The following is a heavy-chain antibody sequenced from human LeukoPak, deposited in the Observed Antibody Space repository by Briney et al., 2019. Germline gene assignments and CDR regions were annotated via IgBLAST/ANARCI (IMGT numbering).Heavy chain of an antibody. V-gene: IGHV3-48*03. CDR1: GFTFSIYE. CDR3: ARVIVVVTGNYMDV. J-gene: IGHJ6*03. Sequence: GGSLRLSCAASGFTFSIYEMNWVRQAPGKGLEGVSYISSSGRTTYYPDSVKGRFTISRDNAKNSLYLQMNSLRAEDTAVYYCARVIVVVTGNYMDVWGKGTTVTISS. D-gene: IGHD2-21*02. CDR2: ISSSGRTT.